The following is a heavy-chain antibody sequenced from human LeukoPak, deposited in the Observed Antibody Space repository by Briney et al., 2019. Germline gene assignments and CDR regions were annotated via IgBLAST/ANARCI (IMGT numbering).Heavy chain of an antibody. D-gene: IGHD2-8*02. J-gene: IGHJ3*02. CDR2: INLNSGGT. CDR1: GFTFSNYY. CDR3: ARYHPLVAAPFDI. V-gene: IGHV1-2*02. Sequence: GASVKVSCKASGFTFSNYYLHWVRQPPGQGLEWLGWINLNSGGTNYAQKFQGRVTMTRDTSISTAYMELSRLRSDDTAVYYCARYHPLVAAPFDIWGQGTMVTVSS.